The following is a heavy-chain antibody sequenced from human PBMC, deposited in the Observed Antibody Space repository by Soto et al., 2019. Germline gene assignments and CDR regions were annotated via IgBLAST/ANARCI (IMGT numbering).Heavy chain of an antibody. CDR2: IYSGGST. Sequence: EVQLGETGGGWIQPGGSLRLSCAASGFTVSSNYISGVRQAPGKGLEWVSVIYSGGSTYYADSVKGRFTISRDNSKNTLYRQMNRLRAEDTAVYYCASYGSTVDESWCQGTLVNVSS. J-gene: IGHJ4*02. V-gene: IGHV3-53*02. CDR3: ASYGSTVDES. D-gene: IGHD4-17*01. CDR1: GFTVSSNY.